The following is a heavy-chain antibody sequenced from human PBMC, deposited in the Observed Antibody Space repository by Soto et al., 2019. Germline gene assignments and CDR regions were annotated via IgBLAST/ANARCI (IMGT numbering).Heavy chain of an antibody. CDR1: GGSFSGYY. Sequence: PSETLSLTCAVYGGSFSGYYWSWIRQPPGKGLEWIGSIYYSGSTYYNPSLKSRVTISVDTSKNQFSLKLSSVTAADTAVYYCARHPGYGLYYFDYWGQGTLVTVSS. J-gene: IGHJ4*02. CDR2: IYYSGST. V-gene: IGHV4-34*01. CDR3: ARHPGYGLYYFDY. D-gene: IGHD5-18*01.